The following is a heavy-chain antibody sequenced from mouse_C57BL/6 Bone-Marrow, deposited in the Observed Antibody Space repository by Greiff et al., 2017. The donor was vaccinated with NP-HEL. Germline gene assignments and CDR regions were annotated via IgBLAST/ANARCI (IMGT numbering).Heavy chain of an antibody. V-gene: IGHV1-61*01. Sequence: QVQLQQPGAELVRPGSSVKLSCKASGYTFTSYWMVWVKQRPGQGLEWIGNIYPSDSETHYNQKFKDKATLTVDKSSSTAYMQLSSLTSEDSAVYYCAREKIWLRYAMDYWGQGTSVTVSS. J-gene: IGHJ4*01. CDR2: IYPSDSET. D-gene: IGHD2-2*01. CDR3: AREKIWLRYAMDY. CDR1: GYTFTSYW.